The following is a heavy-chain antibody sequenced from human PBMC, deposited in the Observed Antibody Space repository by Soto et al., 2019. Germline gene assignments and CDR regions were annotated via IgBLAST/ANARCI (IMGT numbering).Heavy chain of an antibody. CDR2: INPNSGGT. D-gene: IGHD3-10*01. CDR3: ARGEYYYGSGSYYYYYGMDV. J-gene: IGHJ6*02. CDR1: GYTFTGYY. V-gene: IGHV1-2*04. Sequence: ASVKVSCKASGYTFTGYYMHWVRQAPGQGLEWMGWINPNSGGTNYAQKFQGWVTMTRDTSISTAYMELSRLRSDDTAVYYCARGEYYYGSGSYYYYYGMDVWGQGTTVTVSS.